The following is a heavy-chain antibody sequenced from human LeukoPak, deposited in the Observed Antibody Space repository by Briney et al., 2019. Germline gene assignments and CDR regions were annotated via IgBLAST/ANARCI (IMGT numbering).Heavy chain of an antibody. D-gene: IGHD6-13*01. J-gene: IGHJ5*02. Sequence: SETLSLTCAVYGGSFSGYHWSWIRQPPGKGLEWIGEINHSGSTNYNPSLKSRVTISVDTSKNQFSLKLSSVTAADTAVYYCARAQYSSSCDLWGQGTLVTVPS. CDR2: INHSGST. CDR3: ARAQYSSSCDL. V-gene: IGHV4-34*01. CDR1: GGSFSGYH.